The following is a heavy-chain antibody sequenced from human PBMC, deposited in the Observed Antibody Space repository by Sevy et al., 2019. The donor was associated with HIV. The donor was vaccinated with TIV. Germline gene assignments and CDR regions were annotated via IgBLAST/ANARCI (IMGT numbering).Heavy chain of an antibody. CDR1: GGSIGSSSYY. CDR2: IYYTGST. D-gene: IGHD2-15*01. CDR3: ARPDSLHYHAMDV. J-gene: IGHJ6*02. V-gene: IGHV4-39*01. Sequence: SETLSLTCTVSGGSIGSSSYYWGWVRQPPGKGLEYIGSIYYTGSTSYNPSLKSRVTISVDRSKNQISLKLTSVTAADTALYFCARPDSLHYHAMDVWGQGTTVTVSS.